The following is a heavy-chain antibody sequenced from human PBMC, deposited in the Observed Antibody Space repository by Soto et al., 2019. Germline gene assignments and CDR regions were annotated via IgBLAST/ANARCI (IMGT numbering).Heavy chain of an antibody. CDR3: ARVRSGVVITFDY. Sequence: SETLSLTCTVSGGSISSGGYYWSWIRQHPGKGLEWIGYIYYSGSTNYNPSLKSRVTISVDTSKNQFSLKLSSVTAADTAVYYCARVRSGVVITFDYWGQGTLVTVSS. V-gene: IGHV4-61*08. CDR2: IYYSGST. J-gene: IGHJ4*02. D-gene: IGHD3-3*01. CDR1: GGSISSGGYY.